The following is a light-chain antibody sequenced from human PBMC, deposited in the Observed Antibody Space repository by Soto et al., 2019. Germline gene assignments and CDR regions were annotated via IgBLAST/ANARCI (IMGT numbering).Light chain of an antibody. J-gene: IGLJ3*02. V-gene: IGLV2-11*01. Sequence: QPVLTQPRSVSGSPGQSVTISCTGTNSDVGGYNYVSWYQQHPGKAPKVMIYDVTNRPSGVPDRFSGSKSGNTASLTISGLQAEDEADYYCCSYPGSHTWVFGGGTKVTVL. CDR3: CSYPGSHTWV. CDR2: DVT. CDR1: NSDVGGYNY.